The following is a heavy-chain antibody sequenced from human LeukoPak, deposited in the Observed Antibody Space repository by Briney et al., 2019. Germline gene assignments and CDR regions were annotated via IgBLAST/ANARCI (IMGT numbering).Heavy chain of an antibody. Sequence: GESLKISCKGSGYSFTSYWIGWVRQMLGKGLEWMGIIYPGDSDTRYSPSFQGQVTISADKSISTAYLQWSSLKASDTAMYYCSIQLWPHNSGFVDCWGQGTLVTVSS. CDR1: GYSFTSYW. D-gene: IGHD5-18*01. V-gene: IGHV5-51*01. J-gene: IGHJ4*02. CDR2: IYPGDSDT. CDR3: SIQLWPHNSGFVDC.